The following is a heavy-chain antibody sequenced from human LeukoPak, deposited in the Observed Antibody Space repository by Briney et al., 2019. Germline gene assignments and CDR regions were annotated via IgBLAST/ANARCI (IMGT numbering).Heavy chain of an antibody. Sequence: GGSLRLSCEVSGFSVRTSYMTWVRQAPGKGLEWISVLYTSDRTYYSDSVKGRFTASRDNSKNTVSLQMNSLRADDTAVYYCARAFDSNYYEFDYWGQGTLVTVSS. CDR2: LYTSDRT. CDR3: ARAFDSNYYEFDY. J-gene: IGHJ4*02. D-gene: IGHD4-11*01. CDR1: GFSVRTSY. V-gene: IGHV3-53*01.